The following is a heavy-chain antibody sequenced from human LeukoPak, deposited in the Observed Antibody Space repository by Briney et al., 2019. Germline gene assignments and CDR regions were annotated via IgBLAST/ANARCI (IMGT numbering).Heavy chain of an antibody. V-gene: IGHV3-23*01. CDR3: AKDREDCSGGSCYSDFQH. CDR1: GFTFSSNW. CDR2: ISGSGGST. J-gene: IGHJ1*01. Sequence: PGGSLRLSCAASGFTFSSNWMHWVRQAPGKGLEWVSAISGSGGSTYYADSVKGRFTISRDNSKNTLYLQMNSLRAEDTAVYYCAKDREDCSGGSCYSDFQHWGQGTLVTVSS. D-gene: IGHD2-15*01.